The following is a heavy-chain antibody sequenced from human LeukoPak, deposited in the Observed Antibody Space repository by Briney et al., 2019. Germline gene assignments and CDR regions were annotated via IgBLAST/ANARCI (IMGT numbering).Heavy chain of an antibody. CDR1: GGSISSSSYY. J-gene: IGHJ4*02. D-gene: IGHD5-12*01. CDR2: IYYSGST. V-gene: IGHV4-39*01. Sequence: SETLSLTCTVSGGSISSSSYYWGWIRQPPGKGLEGIGSIYYSGSTYYNPSLRSRVTISVDTSKNQFSLKLSSVTAADTAVYYCARLSRYSGYEFDYWGQGTLVTVSS. CDR3: ARLSRYSGYEFDY.